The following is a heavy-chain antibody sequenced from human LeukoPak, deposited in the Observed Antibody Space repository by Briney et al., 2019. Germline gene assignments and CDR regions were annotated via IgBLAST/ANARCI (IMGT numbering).Heavy chain of an antibody. Sequence: ASVKVSCKAPGYTFTSYYMHWVRQAPGQGLEWMGIINPSGGSTSYAQKFQGRVTMTRDMSTSTVYMELSSLRSEDTAAYYCARDLNGYSYGLDYWGQGTLVTVSS. CDR2: INPSGGST. D-gene: IGHD5-18*01. V-gene: IGHV1-46*01. CDR1: GYTFTSYY. J-gene: IGHJ4*02. CDR3: ARDLNGYSYGLDY.